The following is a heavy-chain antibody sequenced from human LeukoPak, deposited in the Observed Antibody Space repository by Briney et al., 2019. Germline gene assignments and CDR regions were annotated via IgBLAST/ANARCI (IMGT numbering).Heavy chain of an antibody. CDR2: ISSSSSYI. D-gene: IGHD7-27*01. J-gene: IGHJ5*02. V-gene: IGHV3-21*01. Sequence: GGSLRLSCAASGFTFSSYSMNWVRQAPGKGLEWVSSISSSSSYIYYADSVKGRFTISRDNAKNSLYLQMNSLRAEDTAVYYCARERRMGTWFDPWGQGILVTVSS. CDR1: GFTFSSYS. CDR3: ARERRMGTWFDP.